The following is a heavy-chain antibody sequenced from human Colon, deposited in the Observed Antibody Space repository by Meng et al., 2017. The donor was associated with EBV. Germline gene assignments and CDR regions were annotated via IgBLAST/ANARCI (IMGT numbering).Heavy chain of an antibody. CDR2: IFYTGST. CDR3: ARGRQAPGIKGWGGDP. V-gene: IGHV4-30-4*01. Sequence: LQESAQGVLIYSQTLSLTCVFSVDSISSGDYYWNFIRQPPGKGLEWIGYIFYTGSTYYNPSLKSLVIISVNRAKTQVSRKGSSETAADTAGEDGARGRQAPGIKGWGGDPGGQGTLGT. J-gene: IGHJ5*02. D-gene: IGHD3-16*01. CDR1: VDSISSGDYY.